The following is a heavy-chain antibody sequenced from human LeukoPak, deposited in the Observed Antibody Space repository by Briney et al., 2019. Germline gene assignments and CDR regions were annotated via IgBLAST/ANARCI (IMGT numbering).Heavy chain of an antibody. CDR2: IYPGDSDSDT. Sequence: GESLKISCKGSGYSFNNYWIAWVRQMPGKGLESMGIIYPGDSDSDTRYSPSFQGQVTISVDKSISTAYLQWSSLKASDTAMYYCAKVKYTSDQGVFDYWGQGTLVTVST. V-gene: IGHV5-51*01. D-gene: IGHD6-19*01. J-gene: IGHJ4*02. CDR1: GYSFNNYW. CDR3: AKVKYTSDQGVFDY.